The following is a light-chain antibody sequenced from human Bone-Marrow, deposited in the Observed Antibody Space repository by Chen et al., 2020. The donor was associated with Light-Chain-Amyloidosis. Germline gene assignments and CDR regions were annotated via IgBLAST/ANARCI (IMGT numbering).Light chain of an antibody. J-gene: IGLJ1*01. CDR1: SSDVGGDNH. CDR2: EVT. V-gene: IGLV2-14*01. CDR3: SSYTITNTLV. Sequence: QSALTQPASASGSPGQSITIPCTGTSSDVGGDNHVSWYQQHPDKAPKLMIYEVTNRPSWVPDRCSGSKSDNTASLTISGLQTEDEADYFCSSYTITNTLVFGSGTRVTVL.